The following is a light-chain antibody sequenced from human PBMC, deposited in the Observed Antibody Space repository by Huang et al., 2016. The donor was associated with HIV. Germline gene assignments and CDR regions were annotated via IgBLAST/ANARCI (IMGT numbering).Light chain of an antibody. Sequence: VMTQSPATLSVSQGERATLSCRASESILRNLAWYQQRPGQPPRLLIYGASVRLPGIPDMFRGSGSGTEFSLTISSLQSEDFAVYYCQQYNKWPPYTYGQGTKLEIK. CDR2: GAS. CDR3: QQYNKWPPYT. CDR1: ESILRN. J-gene: IGKJ2*01. V-gene: IGKV3-15*01.